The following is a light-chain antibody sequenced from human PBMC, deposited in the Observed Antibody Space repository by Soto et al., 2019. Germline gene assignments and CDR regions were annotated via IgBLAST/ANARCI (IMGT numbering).Light chain of an antibody. CDR1: QDIGNF. J-gene: IGKJ2*01. Sequence: DIQMTQSPSSLSASVGDRVTITCQASQDIGNFLNWYQQKPGKAPKLLIYDASNLQTGVPARFSGSGSGPHFTFTISSLQPEDSATYYCHQYDNVPQTFGQGTKLEIK. CDR3: HQYDNVPQT. V-gene: IGKV1-33*01. CDR2: DAS.